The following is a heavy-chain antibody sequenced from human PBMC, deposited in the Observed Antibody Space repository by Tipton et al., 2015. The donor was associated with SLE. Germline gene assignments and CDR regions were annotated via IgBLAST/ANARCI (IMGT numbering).Heavy chain of an antibody. Sequence: SLRLSCAASGFTFSSYEMNWVRQAPGKGLEWVSYISSSGSTIYYADSVKGRFTISRDNAKNSLYLQMNSLRAEDTALYYCAKAGMTTVSGSWFDPWGQGTLVTVSS. D-gene: IGHD4-17*01. CDR2: ISSSGSTI. J-gene: IGHJ5*02. CDR1: GFTFSSYE. V-gene: IGHV3-48*03. CDR3: AKAGMTTVSGSWFDP.